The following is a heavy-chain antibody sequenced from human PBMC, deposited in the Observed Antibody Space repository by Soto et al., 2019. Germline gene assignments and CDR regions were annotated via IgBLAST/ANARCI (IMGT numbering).Heavy chain of an antibody. Sequence: EVQLVESGGGLVQPGGSLRLSCAASGFTFSSYWMHWVHQAPGKGLVWVSRINSDVSSTCYADSVKGRSTISRDNAKHTQYLHMHSLRAEDTAVYYCAREDGDYRGWYYGMDVWGQGTTVTVSS. V-gene: IGHV3-74*01. D-gene: IGHD4-17*01. CDR1: GFTFSSYW. J-gene: IGHJ6*02. CDR2: INSDVSST. CDR3: AREDGDYRGWYYGMDV.